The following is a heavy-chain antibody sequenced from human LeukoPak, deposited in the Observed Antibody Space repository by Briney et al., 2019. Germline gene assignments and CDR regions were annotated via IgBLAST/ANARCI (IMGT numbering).Heavy chain of an antibody. J-gene: IGHJ6*03. V-gene: IGHV3-53*01. Sequence: PGGSVRLSCAASGFTVSSNYMSWVRQAPGKGLEWVSVIYSGGSTYYADSVKGRFTISRDNSKNTLYLQMNSLRAEDTAVYYCARAKYSSGFYYYYYMDVWGKGTTVTVSS. D-gene: IGHD6-19*01. CDR2: IYSGGST. CDR3: ARAKYSSGFYYYYYMDV. CDR1: GFTVSSNY.